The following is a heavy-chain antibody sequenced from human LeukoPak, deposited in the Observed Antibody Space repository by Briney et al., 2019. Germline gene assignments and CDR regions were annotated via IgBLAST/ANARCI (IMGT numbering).Heavy chain of an antibody. J-gene: IGHJ4*02. D-gene: IGHD6-13*01. Sequence: ASVKVSCKASGGTFSSYGISWVRQAPGQGLEWMGWISAYNGNTDYAQKLQGRVTMTTDTSTATAYMEVRSLRSDDTAVYYCARDGYSSSWFFDNWGQGTRVTVSS. CDR2: ISAYNGNT. CDR1: GGTFSSYG. V-gene: IGHV1-18*01. CDR3: ARDGYSSSWFFDN.